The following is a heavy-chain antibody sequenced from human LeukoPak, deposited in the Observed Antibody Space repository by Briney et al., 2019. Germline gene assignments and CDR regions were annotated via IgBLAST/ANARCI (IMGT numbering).Heavy chain of an antibody. Sequence: PGGSLRLSCAASAFTFSTYWMHWVRQAPGKGLVWVSWITGDGSSTRYADSVKGRFTISRDNAKNTLYLQVSSLRAEDTAVYYCARSNWPYYFDYWGQGTLVTVSS. D-gene: IGHD1-1*01. CDR3: ARSNWPYYFDY. CDR2: ITGDGSST. J-gene: IGHJ4*02. CDR1: AFTFSTYW. V-gene: IGHV3-74*01.